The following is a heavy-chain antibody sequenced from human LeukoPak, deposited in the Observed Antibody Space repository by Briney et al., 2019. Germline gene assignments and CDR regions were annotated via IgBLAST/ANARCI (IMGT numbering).Heavy chain of an antibody. CDR2: MNPNSGNT. J-gene: IGHJ2*01. D-gene: IGHD3-22*01. V-gene: IGHV1-8*02. CDR3: ARAITMIGFDWYFDL. CDR1: GGTFSSYA. Sequence: GASVKVSCKASGGTFSSYAISWARQATGQGLEWMGWMNPNSGNTGYAQKFQGRVTMTRNTSISTAYMELSSLRSEDTAVYYCARAITMIGFDWYFDLWGRGTLVTVSS.